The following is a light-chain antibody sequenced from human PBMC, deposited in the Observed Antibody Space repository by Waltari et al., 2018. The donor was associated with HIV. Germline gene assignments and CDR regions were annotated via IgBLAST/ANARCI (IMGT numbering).Light chain of an antibody. J-gene: IGLJ3*02. CDR1: SSNIGAGYD. V-gene: IGLV1-40*01. Sequence: QSVLTQPPSVSGAPGQRVTISCTGSSSNIGAGYDVHWYQQLPGTAPKLLIYGNSSRPSGVPDRFSGSKSGTSASLAITGLQPDDETDYYCQSYDSSLSNWVFGGGTKVTVL. CDR3: QSYDSSLSNWV. CDR2: GNS.